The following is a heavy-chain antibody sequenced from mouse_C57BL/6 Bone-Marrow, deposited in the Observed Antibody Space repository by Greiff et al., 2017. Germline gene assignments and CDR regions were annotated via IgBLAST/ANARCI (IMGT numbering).Heavy chain of an antibody. CDR3: ARWHYYGSSYDFDY. V-gene: IGHV1-59*01. CDR2: IDPSDSYT. CDR1: GYTFTSYW. J-gene: IGHJ2*01. Sequence: QVQLQQPGAELVRPGTSVKLSCKASGYTFTSYWMHWVKQRPGQGLEWIGVIDPSDSYTNYNQKFKGKATVTVDTSSSTAYMQLSSLTSEDSAVYYCARWHYYGSSYDFDYWGQGTTLTVSS. D-gene: IGHD1-1*01.